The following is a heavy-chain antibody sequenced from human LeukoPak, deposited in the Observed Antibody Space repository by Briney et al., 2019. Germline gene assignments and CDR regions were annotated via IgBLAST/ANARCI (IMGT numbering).Heavy chain of an antibody. CDR2: ISYDGSVK. V-gene: IGHV3-30*18. Sequence: GGSLRLSCAASGFTFSSYSMNWVRQAPGKGLEWVAVISYDGSVKYYSDSVKGRFTISRDSSKNTLYLQMNSLRAEDTAVYYCAKEEQQLISHGFDYWGQGTLVTVSS. CDR3: AKEEQQLISHGFDY. CDR1: GFTFSSYS. D-gene: IGHD6-13*01. J-gene: IGHJ4*02.